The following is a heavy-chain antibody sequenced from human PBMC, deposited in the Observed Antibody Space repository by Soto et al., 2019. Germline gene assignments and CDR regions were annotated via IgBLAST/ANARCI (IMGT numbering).Heavy chain of an antibody. Sequence: PGASLRLSCAASGFTFTNAWMTWVGQGPGEGLEWVGRIKSKSDGGTIDYAAPVKGRFTISRDDSKNTLYLQMNSLKTEDTAVYYCTTGPNLRPLAAFDIWGQGTVVTVSS. CDR3: TTGPNLRPLAAFDI. CDR2: IKSKSDGGTI. V-gene: IGHV3-15*01. CDR1: GFTFTNAW. J-gene: IGHJ3*02.